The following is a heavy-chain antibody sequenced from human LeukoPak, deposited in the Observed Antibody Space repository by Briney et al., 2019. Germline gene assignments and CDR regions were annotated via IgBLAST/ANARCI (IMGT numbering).Heavy chain of an antibody. D-gene: IGHD6-13*01. CDR3: AREDPPHAAVRY. CDR1: GFTFSTYW. V-gene: IGHV3-7*01. CDR2: IKQDGSEK. J-gene: IGHJ4*02. Sequence: GSLRLSCAASGFTFSTYWMSWVRQAPGKGLEWVANIKQDGSEKYYVDSVKGRFTISRDNAKNSLYLQMNSLRAEDTAVYYCAREDPPHAAVRYWGQGTLVTVSS.